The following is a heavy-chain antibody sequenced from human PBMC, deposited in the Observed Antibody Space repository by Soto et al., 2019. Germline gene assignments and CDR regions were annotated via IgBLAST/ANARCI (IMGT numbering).Heavy chain of an antibody. V-gene: IGHV3-23*01. D-gene: IGHD3-10*01. CDR3: ATGTCDSGSCSIDY. J-gene: IGHJ4*02. CDR1: GFTFSRYA. CDR2: IRGSGGST. Sequence: EVQLLESGGDLVKPGGSLRLSCAASGFTFSRYAMNWVRQAPGKGLEWVSTIRGSGGSTDYVYSVKGRFTISRDNSKNTLVLQLNSLRVEDTAVYYCATGTCDSGSCSIDYGGQGTLVTVSS.